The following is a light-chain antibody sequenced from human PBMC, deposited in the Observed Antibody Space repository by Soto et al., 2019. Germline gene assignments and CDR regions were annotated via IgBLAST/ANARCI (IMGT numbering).Light chain of an antibody. Sequence: EIVLTQSPGTLSLSPGERATLSCRASQSVRSNYLAWYQQKPGQAPRLLIYNSSTRATGIPDRFSGSGSGTDFTLTISRLEPEDFALLYCQQYRDFPQTFGQGT. CDR1: QSVRSNY. CDR2: NSS. J-gene: IGKJ5*01. CDR3: QQYRDFPQT. V-gene: IGKV3-20*01.